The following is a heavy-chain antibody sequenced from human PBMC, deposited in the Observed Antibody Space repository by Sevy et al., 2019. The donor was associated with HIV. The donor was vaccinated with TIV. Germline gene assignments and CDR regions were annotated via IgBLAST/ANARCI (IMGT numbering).Heavy chain of an antibody. D-gene: IGHD2-21*02. J-gene: IGHJ4*02. Sequence: ASVKVSCKASGYTFTSYYIHWVRQAPGQGLECMGIINPSGGGKNYAQKFQGRVTFTRDTSTSTVYMELSSLRAEDTAVYYCARVESCGGDCYYSDYWGQGTQVTVSS. CDR3: ARVESCGGDCYYSDY. CDR2: INPSGGGK. CDR1: GYTFTSYY. V-gene: IGHV1-46*01.